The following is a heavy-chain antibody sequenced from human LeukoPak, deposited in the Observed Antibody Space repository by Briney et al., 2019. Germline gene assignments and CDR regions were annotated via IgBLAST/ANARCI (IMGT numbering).Heavy chain of an antibody. J-gene: IGHJ3*01. CDR3: ARDPYDSGGYGAFDL. CDR2: INQNGGEK. Sequence: GGSLRLSCVASRCTFSRDWMAWVRQSPERGLEWVANINQNGGEKQYVDSVKGRFTISRDNAENSLYLEMNSLRPEDTAIYYCARDPYDSGGYGAFDLWGQGTVVAVS. V-gene: IGHV3-7*01. CDR1: RCTFSRDW. D-gene: IGHD3-22*01.